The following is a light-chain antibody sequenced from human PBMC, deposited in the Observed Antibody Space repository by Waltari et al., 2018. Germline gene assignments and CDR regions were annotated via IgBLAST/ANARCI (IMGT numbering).Light chain of an antibody. CDR1: SSDVGSYYL. J-gene: IGLJ3*02. Sequence: QSALTQPASVSGSPGQSITLHCTVTSSDVGSYYLVPWSQQHPGTVPKLIIYEDTKRPSGVSDRFSGSKSGNTASLTISGLQAEDEADYHCCAHAGSGIWVFGGGTKLTVL. CDR3: CAHAGSGIWV. CDR2: EDT. V-gene: IGLV2-23*01.